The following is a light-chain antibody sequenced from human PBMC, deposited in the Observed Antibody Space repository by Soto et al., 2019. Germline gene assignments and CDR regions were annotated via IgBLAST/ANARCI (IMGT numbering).Light chain of an antibody. CDR2: KAS. V-gene: IGKV1-5*03. CDR3: QNNNSYNVT. J-gene: IGKJ1*01. Sequence: DIQMTQSPSTLSASVGDRVTITCRASQSISSWLAWYQQKPGQAPKLLIYKASSIASGVPSRFSGSGSGTEFTLTISSLQHDDVSTYYCQNNNSYNVTFGHGTKVEIK. CDR1: QSISSW.